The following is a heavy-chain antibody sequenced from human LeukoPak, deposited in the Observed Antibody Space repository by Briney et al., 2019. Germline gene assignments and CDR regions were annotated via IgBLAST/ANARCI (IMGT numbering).Heavy chain of an antibody. CDR1: GFTFSSYG. V-gene: IGHV3-30*03. CDR2: ISYDGSNK. CDR3: ARVLREWLLFGWFDP. Sequence: PGGSLRLSCAASGFTFSSYGMHWVRQAPGKGLEWAAAISYDGSNKYYADSVKGRFTISRDNSKNTLYLQMNSLRAEDTAVYYCARVLREWLLFGWFDPWGQGTLVTVSS. J-gene: IGHJ5*02. D-gene: IGHD3-3*01.